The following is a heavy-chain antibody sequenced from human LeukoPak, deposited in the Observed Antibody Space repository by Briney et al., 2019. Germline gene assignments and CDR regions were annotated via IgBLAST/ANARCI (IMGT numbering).Heavy chain of an antibody. CDR2: INHSGST. J-gene: IGHJ4*02. CDR3: ARNRDYSNSPIYFDY. V-gene: IGHV4-34*01. Sequence: SETLSLTCAVYGGSFSGYYWSWIRQPPGKGLEWIGEINHSGSTNYNPSLKSRVTISVDTSKNQFSLKLSSVTAADTAVYYCARNRDYSNSPIYFDYWGQGTLVTVSS. D-gene: IGHD4-11*01. CDR1: GGSFSGYY.